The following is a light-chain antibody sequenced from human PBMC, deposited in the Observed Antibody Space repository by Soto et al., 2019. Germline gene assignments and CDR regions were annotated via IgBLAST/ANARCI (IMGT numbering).Light chain of an antibody. Sequence: ELLLTQSPSALSSSPLGSATPSFRASQSVSSSYLAWYQQKPGQAARLLIYGASSRATGIPDRFSGSGSGTDFTLTISRLEPEDFAVYYCQQYGSSGTVGQGTKVDIK. CDR2: GAS. CDR3: QQYGSSGT. J-gene: IGKJ1*01. V-gene: IGKV3-20*01. CDR1: QSVSSSY.